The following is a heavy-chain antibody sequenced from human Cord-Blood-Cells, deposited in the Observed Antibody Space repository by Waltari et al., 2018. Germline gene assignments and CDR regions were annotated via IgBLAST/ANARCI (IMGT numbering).Heavy chain of an antibody. J-gene: IGHJ6*03. D-gene: IGHD6-6*01. CDR1: GGSFSGYY. V-gene: IGHV4-34*01. CDR3: ARILYSSSSYYYYYMDV. Sequence: QVQLQQWGAGLFKPSETLSLTCAVYGGSFSGYYWSWIRQPPGKGLEWIGEINHSGSTNYNPSLKSRVTISVDTSKNQFSLKLSSVTAADTAVYYCARILYSSSSYYYYYMDVWGKGTTVTVSS. CDR2: INHSGST.